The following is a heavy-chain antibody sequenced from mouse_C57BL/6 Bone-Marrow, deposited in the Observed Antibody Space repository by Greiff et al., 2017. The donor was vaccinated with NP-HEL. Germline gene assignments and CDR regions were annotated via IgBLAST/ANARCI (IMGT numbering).Heavy chain of an antibody. V-gene: IGHV5-9*01. Sequence: EVKVEESGGGLVKPGGSLKLSCAASGFTFSSYTMSWVRQTPEKRLEWVATISGGGGNTYYPDSVKGRFTISRDNAKNTLYLQMSSLRSEDTALYYCARPNTHCDFDVWGTGTTVTVSS. CDR2: ISGGGGNT. J-gene: IGHJ1*03. CDR3: ARPNTHCDFDV. CDR1: GFTFSSYT.